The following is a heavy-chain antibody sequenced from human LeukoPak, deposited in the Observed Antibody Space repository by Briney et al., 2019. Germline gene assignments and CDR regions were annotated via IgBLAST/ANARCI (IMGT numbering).Heavy chain of an antibody. CDR1: GSSISSYY. V-gene: IGHV4-59*01. Sequence: KSSETLSLTCTVSGSSISSYYWSWIRRPPGKGLEYIGYIYYSGSTNYNPSLKSRVTISVDTSKNQFSLNLSSVTAADTAVYYCARLKGGPFDPWGQGTLVTVSS. D-gene: IGHD3-16*01. CDR3: ARLKGGPFDP. CDR2: IYYSGST. J-gene: IGHJ5*02.